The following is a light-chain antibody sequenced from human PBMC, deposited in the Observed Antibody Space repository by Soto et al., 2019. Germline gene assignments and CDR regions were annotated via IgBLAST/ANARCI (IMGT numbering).Light chain of an antibody. CDR2: DAS. CDR1: QSITNR. Sequence: DIQMTQSPSTLSASVGDRVTITCRASQSITNRVAWYQLKPGKAPKVLIYDASNLESGVPSRFSGSGSGTEFILTITSLQPDDFATYCCQHYGGMWTFGQGTRVQIK. CDR3: QHYGGMWT. J-gene: IGKJ1*01. V-gene: IGKV1-5*01.